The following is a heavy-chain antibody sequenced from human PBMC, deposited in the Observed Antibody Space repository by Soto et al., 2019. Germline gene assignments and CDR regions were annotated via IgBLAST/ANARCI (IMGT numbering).Heavy chain of an antibody. V-gene: IGHV1-69*01. CDR1: GGTFRSYA. J-gene: IGHJ3*02. CDR3: VRFHSGLGAFDI. D-gene: IGHD6-25*01. CDR2: IIPIFGTA. Sequence: QVQLVQSGAEVKKPGSSVKVSCKASGGTFRSYAISWVRQAPGQGLEWMGGIIPIFGTANYAQKFQGRVTITADESTSTAYMELSSLRSEDTAVYYCVRFHSGLGAFDIWGQGTMVTVSS.